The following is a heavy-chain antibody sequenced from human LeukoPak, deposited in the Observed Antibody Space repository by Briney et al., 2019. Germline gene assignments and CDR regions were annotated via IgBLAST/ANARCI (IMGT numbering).Heavy chain of an antibody. CDR2: IYYSGST. CDR1: GGSISSYY. CDR3: ARGTYSSGRIPFDY. J-gene: IGHJ4*02. V-gene: IGHV4-59*01. D-gene: IGHD6-19*01. Sequence: PSETLSLTCTVSGGSISSYYWSWIRQPPGKGLEWIGYIYYSGSTNYNPSLKSRVTISVDTSKNQFSLKLGSVTAADTAVYYCARGTYSSGRIPFDYWGQGTLVTVSS.